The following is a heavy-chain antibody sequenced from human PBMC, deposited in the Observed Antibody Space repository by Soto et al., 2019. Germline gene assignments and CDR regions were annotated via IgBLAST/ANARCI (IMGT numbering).Heavy chain of an antibody. CDR1: GFTVSSNY. CDR3: ATTPDSSGYFGY. Sequence: EVQLVESGGGLVQPGGSLRLSCAASGFTVSSNYMSWVRQAPGKGLEWVSVFYSGGSTYYADSVKGRFTISRDNSKNTLYLQMISLRAEDTAVYYCATTPDSSGYFGYWGQGTLVTVSS. J-gene: IGHJ4*02. D-gene: IGHD3-22*01. CDR2: FYSGGST. V-gene: IGHV3-66*01.